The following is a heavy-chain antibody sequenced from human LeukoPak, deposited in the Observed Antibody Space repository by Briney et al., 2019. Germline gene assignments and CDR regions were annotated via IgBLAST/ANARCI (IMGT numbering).Heavy chain of an antibody. Sequence: GESLKISCKGSGYTFTTYWIGWVRQMPGKGLEWMGIIHPGDSDPRYSPSFQGQVTISADKSISTAYLQWSSLKASDSAMYYCVRHGLGSSWFGFDYWGQGTLVTVSS. CDR1: GYTFTTYW. J-gene: IGHJ4*02. CDR2: IHPGDSDP. CDR3: VRHGLGSSWFGFDY. D-gene: IGHD6-13*01. V-gene: IGHV5-51*01.